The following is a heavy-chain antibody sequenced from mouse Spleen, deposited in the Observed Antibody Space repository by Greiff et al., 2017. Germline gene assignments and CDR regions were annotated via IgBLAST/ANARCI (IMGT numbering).Heavy chain of an antibody. J-gene: IGHJ2*01. V-gene: IGHV2-2*01. CDR1: GFSLTSYG. CDR3: ARNLLRLPDY. Sequence: QVQLQQSGPGLVQPSQSLSITCTVSGFSLTSYGVHWVRQSPGKGLEWLGVIWSGGSTDYNAAFISRLSISKDNSKSQVFFKMNSLQADDTAIYYCARNLLRLPDYWGQGTTLTVSS. D-gene: IGHD1-2*01. CDR2: IWSGGST.